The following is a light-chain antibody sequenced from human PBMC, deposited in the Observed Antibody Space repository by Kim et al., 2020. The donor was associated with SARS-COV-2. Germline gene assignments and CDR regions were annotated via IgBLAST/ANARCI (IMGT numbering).Light chain of an antibody. J-gene: IGLJ3*02. CDR1: SSDVGGYNY. CDR2: DVS. CDR3: CSYAGSYGWV. Sequence: LTQPRSVSGSPGQSVTISCTGTSSDVGGYNYVSWYQQHPGKAPKLMIYDVSKRPSGVPDRFSGSKSGNTASLTISGLQAEDEADYYCCSYAGSYGWVFGGGTKVTVL. V-gene: IGLV2-11*01.